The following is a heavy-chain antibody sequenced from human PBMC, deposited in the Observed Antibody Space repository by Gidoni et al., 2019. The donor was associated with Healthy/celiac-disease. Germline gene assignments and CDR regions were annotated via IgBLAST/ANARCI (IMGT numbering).Heavy chain of an antibody. Sequence: EVQLVESGGGLVQPGGSLRLSCAASGFPSSSYSMNGVRQAPGKGLEWVSYISSSSSTIYYADSVKGRFTISRDNAKNSLYLQMNSLRDEDTAVYYCARDIVVVPAAIREGFDYWGQGTLVTVSS. J-gene: IGHJ4*02. CDR1: GFPSSSYS. CDR3: ARDIVVVPAAIREGFDY. V-gene: IGHV3-48*02. D-gene: IGHD2-2*02. CDR2: ISSSSSTI.